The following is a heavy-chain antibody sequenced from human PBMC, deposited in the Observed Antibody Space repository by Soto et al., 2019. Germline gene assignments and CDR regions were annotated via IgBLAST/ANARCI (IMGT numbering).Heavy chain of an antibody. Sequence: TLSLTCTVSGDSINSGAFYWTWIRQHPGKGLEWIGYIHYSGSTYFNPSLKSRLTISVDTSKNQFSLKLASVTAADTALYYCARIYSDCNSRSCYNFDLWGQGALVTVYS. CDR1: GDSINSGAFY. CDR2: IHYSGST. CDR3: ARIYSDCNSRSCYNFDL. V-gene: IGHV4-31*03. D-gene: IGHD2-2*02. J-gene: IGHJ4*02.